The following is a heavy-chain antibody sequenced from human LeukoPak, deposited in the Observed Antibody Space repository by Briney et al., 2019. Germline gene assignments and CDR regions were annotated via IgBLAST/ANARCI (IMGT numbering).Heavy chain of an antibody. D-gene: IGHD5-12*01. CDR2: ISSSSSTI. J-gene: IGHJ4*02. V-gene: IGHV3-48*01. CDR1: GFTFSSYS. Sequence: GGSLRLSCAASGFTFSSYSMNWVRQAPGKGLEWVSYISSSSSTIYYADSVKGRFTISRDNAKNSLYLQMNSLKTEDTAVYYRTRTNHRYSGYAVVDYWGQGTLVTVSS. CDR3: TRTNHRYSGYAVVDY.